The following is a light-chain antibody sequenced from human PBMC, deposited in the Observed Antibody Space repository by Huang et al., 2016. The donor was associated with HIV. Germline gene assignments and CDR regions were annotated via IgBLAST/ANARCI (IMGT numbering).Light chain of an antibody. Sequence: AIQLTQSPSFLSASVGDRVTITCRASQDITDALAWYQQKPGKPPKVLMYDASSLESGVPSRFSGSGSGADFTLTISSLQPEDFATYHCQQFKNYPLTFGGGTKVEVK. J-gene: IGKJ4*01. CDR1: QDITDA. V-gene: IGKV1D-13*01. CDR2: DAS. CDR3: QQFKNYPLT.